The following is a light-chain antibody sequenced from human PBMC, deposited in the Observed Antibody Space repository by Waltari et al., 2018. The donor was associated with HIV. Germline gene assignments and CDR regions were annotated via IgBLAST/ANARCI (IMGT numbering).Light chain of an antibody. Sequence: SYILTQPPSVSVAPGQTARITCGGNNIGDKSVHWYPQKPGQAPVLVVYDDRDRPSGIPERFSGSNSGNTATLTISRVEAGDEADYYCQVWDSSSDRNYVFGTGTKVTVL. CDR1: NIGDKS. V-gene: IGLV3-21*02. CDR2: DDR. J-gene: IGLJ1*01. CDR3: QVWDSSSDRNYV.